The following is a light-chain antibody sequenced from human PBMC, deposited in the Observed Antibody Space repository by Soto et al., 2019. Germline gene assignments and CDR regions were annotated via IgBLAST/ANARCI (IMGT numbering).Light chain of an antibody. Sequence: DIQMTQSPSSLSASVGDRVTITCRASQSISSYLNWDQQKPGKAPKLLIYAASSLQSGVPSRFSGSGAGTDFTHTISSLQPEDFATYYCQQSYSTLWTFGQGTKVESK. CDR3: QQSYSTLWT. J-gene: IGKJ1*01. CDR2: AAS. CDR1: QSISSY. V-gene: IGKV1-39*01.